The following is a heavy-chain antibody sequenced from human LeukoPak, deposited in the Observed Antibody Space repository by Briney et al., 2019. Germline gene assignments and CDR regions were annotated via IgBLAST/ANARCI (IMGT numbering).Heavy chain of an antibody. V-gene: IGHV4-59*01. CDR3: ARDRHFYDSSCYYYNWFDP. CDR1: GGSISSYY. CDR2: IYYSGST. J-gene: IGHJ5*02. Sequence: SETLSLTCTVSGGSISSYYWSWIRQPPGKGLEWIGYIYYSGSTNYNPSLKSRVTISVDTSKNQFSLKLSSLTAADPAVYYCARDRHFYDSSCYYYNWFDPWGQGTLVTVSS. D-gene: IGHD3-22*01.